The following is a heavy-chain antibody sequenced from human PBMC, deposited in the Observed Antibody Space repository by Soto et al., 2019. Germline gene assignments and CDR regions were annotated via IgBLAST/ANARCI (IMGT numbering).Heavy chain of an antibody. CDR1: GDTFNFYT. J-gene: IGHJ4*02. Sequence: QVQLVQSGAEVKKPGSSVRVSCTASGDTFNFYTISWVRQVPGQGPEWMGRIIPMLGMSNYAQKFHGRVTIMADKSTSIVYMNLSGLTSEATAVYYCATNSGSGSTPFAYWGQGTLVTVSS. CDR3: ATNSGSGSTPFAY. D-gene: IGHD3-10*01. V-gene: IGHV1-69*02. CDR2: IIPMLGMS.